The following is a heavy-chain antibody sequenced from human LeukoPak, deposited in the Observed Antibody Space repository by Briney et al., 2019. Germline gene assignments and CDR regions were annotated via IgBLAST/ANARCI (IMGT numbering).Heavy chain of an antibody. D-gene: IGHD3-10*01. CDR1: GGTFSSYA. J-gene: IGHJ5*02. CDR3: ARNSKAQGLRGDPLFNWFDP. Sequence: PGTSVKVSCKASGGTFSSYAISWVRQAPGQGLEWMGGIIPIFGTANYAQKFQGRVTITADESTSTAYMELSSLRSEDTAVYYCARNSKAQGLRGDPLFNWFDPWGQGTLVTVSS. CDR2: IIPIFGTA. V-gene: IGHV1-69*01.